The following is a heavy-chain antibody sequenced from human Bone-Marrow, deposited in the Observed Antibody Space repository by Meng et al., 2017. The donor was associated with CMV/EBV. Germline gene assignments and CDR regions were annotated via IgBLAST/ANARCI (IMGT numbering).Heavy chain of an antibody. J-gene: IGHJ6*02. CDR3: ARPATPYDYYGMDV. Sequence: ASVKVSCKASGYTFTGYYVQWVRQAPGQGLEWMGWINPNSGATNYEQKFQGRVTMTRDTPISTAYMELSRLTSDDTAVYYCARPATPYDYYGMDVWGQGTTVTVSS. V-gene: IGHV1-2*02. CDR1: GYTFTGYY. CDR2: INPNSGAT.